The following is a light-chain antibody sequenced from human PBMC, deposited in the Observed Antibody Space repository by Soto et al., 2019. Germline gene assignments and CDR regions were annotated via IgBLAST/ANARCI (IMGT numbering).Light chain of an antibody. V-gene: IGKV1-33*01. CDR2: DIS. J-gene: IGKJ2*01. CDR1: QVITNY. Sequence: DIQLTQSASSLSASVGDRVTITCQASQVITNYLNWYQQKPGRGPKLLIYDISTLEIGVPSRFGGSGSGTQFTFTITGLQPEDIATYYCQQYENLPYTFGQGTKLEI. CDR3: QQYENLPYT.